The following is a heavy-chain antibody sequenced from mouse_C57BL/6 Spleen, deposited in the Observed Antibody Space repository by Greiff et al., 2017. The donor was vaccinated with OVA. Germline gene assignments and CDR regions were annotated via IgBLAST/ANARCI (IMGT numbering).Heavy chain of an antibody. D-gene: IGHD4-1*01. J-gene: IGHJ4*01. CDR2: IYPRSGNT. CDR3: ARSLTGTDYAMDY. CDR1: GYTFTSYG. Sequence: VQGVESGAELARPGASVKLSCKASGYTFTSYGISWVKQRTGQGLEWIGEIYPRSGNTYYNEKFKGKATLTADKSSSTAYMELRSLTSEDSAVYFCARSLTGTDYAMDYWGQGTSVTVSS. V-gene: IGHV1-81*01.